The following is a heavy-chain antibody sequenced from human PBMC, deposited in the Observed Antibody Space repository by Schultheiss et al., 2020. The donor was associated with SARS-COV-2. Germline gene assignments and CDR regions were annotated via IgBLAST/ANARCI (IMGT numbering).Heavy chain of an antibody. CDR1: GFTFSSYG. D-gene: IGHD5-24*01. CDR2: IYSGGST. J-gene: IGHJ4*02. Sequence: GGSLRLSCAASGFTFSSYGMHWVRQAPGKGLEWVAVIYSGGSTYYADSVKGRFTISRHNSKNTLYLQMNSLRAEDTAVYYCARLGDGYNYLPDYWGQGTLVTVSS. CDR3: ARLGDGYNYLPDY. V-gene: IGHV3-NL1*01.